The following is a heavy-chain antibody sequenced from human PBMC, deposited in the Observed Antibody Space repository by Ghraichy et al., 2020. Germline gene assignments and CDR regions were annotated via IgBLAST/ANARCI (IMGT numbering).Heavy chain of an antibody. D-gene: IGHD6-19*01. V-gene: IGHV4-59*01. CDR3: ARLHGGSSSGYFDY. CDR2: IYYSGST. CDR1: GGSISSYY. Sequence: SETLSLTCTVSGGSISSYYWSWIRQPPGKGLEWIGYIYYSGSTNYNPSLKSRVTISVDTSKNQFSLKLSSVTAADTAVYYCARLHGGSSSGYFDYWGQGTLVTVSS. J-gene: IGHJ4*02.